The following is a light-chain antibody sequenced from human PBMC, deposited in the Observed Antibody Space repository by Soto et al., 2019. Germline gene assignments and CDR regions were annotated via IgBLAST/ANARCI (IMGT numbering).Light chain of an antibody. CDR2: KAS. J-gene: IGKJ1*01. CDR1: QSVSTW. V-gene: IGKV1-5*03. CDR3: QQYNSWT. Sequence: DIQMTQSPSTLSASVGDRVTITCRASQSVSTWLAWYQQKPGKAPKLLIYKASNLESGVPSRFTGSGSGTEFTLTISSLQPDDLATYYCQQYNSWTFCQGTKVDIK.